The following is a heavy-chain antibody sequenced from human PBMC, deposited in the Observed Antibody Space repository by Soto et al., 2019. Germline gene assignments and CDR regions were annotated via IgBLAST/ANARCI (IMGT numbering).Heavy chain of an antibody. CDR3: ARDTDFGY. Sequence: SPALSLTCAISVDSVSRSSAGWKWIRQSPSRGLEWLGRTYYRSKWYNEYAVSVKSRITINPDTSRNQISLQLNSVTPEDTAVYYCARDTDFGYWGRGTQVTVSS. V-gene: IGHV6-1*01. D-gene: IGHD3-3*01. CDR1: VDSVSRSSAG. J-gene: IGHJ4*02. CDR2: TYYRSKWYN.